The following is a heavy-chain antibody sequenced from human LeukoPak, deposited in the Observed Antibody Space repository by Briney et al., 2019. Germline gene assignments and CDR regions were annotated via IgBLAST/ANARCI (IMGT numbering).Heavy chain of an antibody. CDR1: GFTFSSYW. Sequence: PGGSLRLSCAASGFTFSSYWMHWVRQGPGKGLVWVSRIKNDGSSTIYADFVKGRLTVSRDNAKNALYLQMNSLRVEDTAVYYCAREGSGWFLDYWGQGSLVTVSS. J-gene: IGHJ4*02. CDR2: IKNDGSST. V-gene: IGHV3-74*01. CDR3: AREGSGWFLDY. D-gene: IGHD6-19*01.